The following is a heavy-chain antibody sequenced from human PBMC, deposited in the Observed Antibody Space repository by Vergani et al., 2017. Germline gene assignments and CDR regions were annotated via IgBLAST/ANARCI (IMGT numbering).Heavy chain of an antibody. Sequence: QVQLVQSGAEVKKPGSSVKVSCKASGGTFSSYAITWVRQAPGQGLEWMGRIIPIFATANYAQKFQGRVTITADESTSTAYMELSSLRSEDTAVYYCAREGIKRGYSGSPPSWGQGTLVTVSS. CDR2: IIPIFATA. CDR1: GGTFSSYA. D-gene: IGHD5-12*01. V-gene: IGHV1-69*13. J-gene: IGHJ4*02. CDR3: AREGIKRGYSGSPPS.